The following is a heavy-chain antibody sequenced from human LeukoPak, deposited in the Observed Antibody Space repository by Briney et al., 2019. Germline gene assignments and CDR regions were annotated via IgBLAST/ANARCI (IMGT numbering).Heavy chain of an antibody. CDR3: AKVRGGRTARLAPLEY. J-gene: IGHJ4*02. Sequence: GGSLRLSCAASGFTFSTYGMHWVRQAPGKGLEWVAVMSYDGSNKYYADSVEGRFTISRDNSENTLYLQMNSLRSEDTAVYYCAKVRGGRTARLAPLEYWGQGALVTVSS. D-gene: IGHD3-16*01. CDR1: GFTFSTYG. V-gene: IGHV3-30*18. CDR2: MSYDGSNK.